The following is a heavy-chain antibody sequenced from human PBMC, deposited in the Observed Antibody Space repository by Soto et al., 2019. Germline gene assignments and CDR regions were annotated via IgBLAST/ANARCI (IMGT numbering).Heavy chain of an antibody. Sequence: GGFLRLSCAASGFTFSIYAMSWVRQAPGKGLEWVSAIRGSGGSTYYADSVKGRFTISRDNAKNSLYLQMNSLRAEDTAVYYCARDDLLTGYRTFDYWGQGTLVTVSS. CDR2: IRGSGGST. V-gene: IGHV3-23*01. J-gene: IGHJ4*02. D-gene: IGHD3-9*01. CDR3: ARDDLLTGYRTFDY. CDR1: GFTFSIYA.